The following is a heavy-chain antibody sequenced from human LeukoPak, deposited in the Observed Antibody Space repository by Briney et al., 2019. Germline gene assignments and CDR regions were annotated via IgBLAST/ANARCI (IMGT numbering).Heavy chain of an antibody. J-gene: IGHJ3*02. CDR2: IYHSGSG. V-gene: IGHV4-4*02. Sequence: SETLSLACAVSGGSISSTNWWCWVRQPPGRGLEWIGEIYHSGSGNYNPSLTSRGTMSVDTSKNQFSLKLSSVTAADTAVYYCARGRYYYDSSGYDAFDIWGQGTMVTVSS. CDR1: GGSISSTNW. D-gene: IGHD3-22*01. CDR3: ARGRYYYDSSGYDAFDI.